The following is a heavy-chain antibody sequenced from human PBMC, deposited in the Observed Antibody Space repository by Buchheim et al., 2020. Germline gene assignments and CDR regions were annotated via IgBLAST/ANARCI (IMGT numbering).Heavy chain of an antibody. CDR2: IYHTGST. J-gene: IGHJ5*01. CDR1: GGSITSSHW. V-gene: IGHV4-4*02. D-gene: IGHD2-2*01. CDR3: ARDPSSSATFDS. Sequence: QVQLQESGPGLVKPSGTLSLTCAVSGGSITSSHWWTWVRQPPGKGLEWIGEIYHTGSTNYRPSLVSRVPILVDRSKNQFSLTLRSVTAADTGFYYCARDPSSSATFDSWGQGTL.